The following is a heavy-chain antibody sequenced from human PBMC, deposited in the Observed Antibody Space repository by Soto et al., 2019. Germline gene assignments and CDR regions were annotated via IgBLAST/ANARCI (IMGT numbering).Heavy chain of an antibody. CDR3: VRGENCDISTGKGYYCPGIDV. J-gene: IGHJ6*02. Sequence: QVQLVQSGAEVKKPGSSVKVSCKASGLIFSSYAISWVRQAPGQGLEWVGGILPIFGTTNNAQRFKGRGTMTADTSTTTTYLGQRSLRSEDTAVYFCVRGENCDISTGKGYYCPGIDVWGQGTTVTVSS. CDR1: GLIFSSYA. D-gene: IGHD3-9*01. V-gene: IGHV1-69*06. CDR2: ILPIFGTT.